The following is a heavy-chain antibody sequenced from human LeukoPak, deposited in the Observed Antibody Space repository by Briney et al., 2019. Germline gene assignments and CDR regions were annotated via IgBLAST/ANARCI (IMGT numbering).Heavy chain of an antibody. V-gene: IGHV1-2*02. CDR3: ARSGSSGARAHFQH. CDR2: INPNSAGT. CDR1: GYTFTGYY. J-gene: IGHJ1*01. Sequence: GASVKVSCKASGYTFTGYYMHWVRQAPGQGLEWMGWINPNSAGTNYAQKFQGRVTMTRDTSISTAYMELSRLRSDDTAVYYCARSGSSGARAHFQHWGQGTLVTVSS. D-gene: IGHD6-19*01.